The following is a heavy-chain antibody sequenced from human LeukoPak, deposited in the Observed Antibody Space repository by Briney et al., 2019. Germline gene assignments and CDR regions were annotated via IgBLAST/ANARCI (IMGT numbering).Heavy chain of an antibody. J-gene: IGHJ4*02. V-gene: IGHV3-21*01. CDR1: GFILGDYN. CDR2: IDISGTYI. D-gene: IGHD1-26*01. Sequence: GGSLRLSCAAPGFILGDYNMNWVRQAPGKGLEWVSFIDISGTYITYADSVKGRFTISRDSANSLYLEMNSLRVEDTAVYYCARDVSATTRAYDYWGQGTLVTVSS. CDR3: ARDVSATTRAYDY.